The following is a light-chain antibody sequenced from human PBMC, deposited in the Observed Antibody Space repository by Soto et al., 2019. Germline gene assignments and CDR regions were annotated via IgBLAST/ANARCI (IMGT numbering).Light chain of an antibody. V-gene: IGKV3-11*01. CDR1: QSVSSY. Sequence: EIVLTQSPATLCLSPGERATLSGRASQSVSSYLAWYQQKPGQAPRLLISDASNRATGIPARFSGSGSGTDFTLTISTLQTEDFAVYYCQHRSEWTVSFGQGTRLEIK. CDR2: DAS. CDR3: QHRSEWTVS. J-gene: IGKJ5*01.